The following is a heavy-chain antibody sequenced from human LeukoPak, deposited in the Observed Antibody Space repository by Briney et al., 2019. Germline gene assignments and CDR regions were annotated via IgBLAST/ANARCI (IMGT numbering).Heavy chain of an antibody. CDR3: ARDYYGSGSYFDY. CDR2: FNPNTGGP. Sequence: ASVKVSCKASGYTFTGYYLHWVRQAPGLGLEWMGWFNPNTGGPNYEQKFQDRVTMTRDTSISTAYMELSRLTSDDTAVYFCARDYYGSGSYFDYWGQGTPVTVSS. V-gene: IGHV1-2*02. CDR1: GYTFTGYY. J-gene: IGHJ4*02. D-gene: IGHD3-10*01.